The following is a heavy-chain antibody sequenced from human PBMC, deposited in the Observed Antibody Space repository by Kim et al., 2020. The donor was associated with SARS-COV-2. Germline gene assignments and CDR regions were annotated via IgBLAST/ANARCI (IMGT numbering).Heavy chain of an antibody. CDR2: T. J-gene: IGHJ3*02. V-gene: IGHV5-51*01. Sequence: TRYSPSFQGQVTIAADKSISTAYLQWSSLKASDTAMYYCARWLGIHAFDIWGQGTMVTVSS. CDR3: ARWLGIHAFDI. D-gene: IGHD6-19*01.